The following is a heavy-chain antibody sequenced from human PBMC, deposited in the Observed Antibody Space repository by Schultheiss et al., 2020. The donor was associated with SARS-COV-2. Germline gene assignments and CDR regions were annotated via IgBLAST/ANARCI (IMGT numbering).Heavy chain of an antibody. Sequence: SETLSLTCTVSGGSISSYSWSWIRQPPGKGLEWIGYIYHSGSTYYNPSLKSRVTISVDTSKNQFSLKLSSVTAADTAVYYCARDVLGYCSGGSCLDAFDIWGQGTMVTVSS. CDR2: IYHSGST. D-gene: IGHD2-15*01. J-gene: IGHJ3*02. CDR3: ARDVLGYCSGGSCLDAFDI. V-gene: IGHV4-59*12. CDR1: GGSISSYS.